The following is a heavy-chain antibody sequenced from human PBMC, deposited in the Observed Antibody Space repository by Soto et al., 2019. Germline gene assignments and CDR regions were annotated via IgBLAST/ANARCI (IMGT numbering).Heavy chain of an antibody. CDR3: ARDPSGGATVLDPDLGIDY. J-gene: IGHJ4*02. CDR2: INPSGGST. V-gene: IGHV1-46*03. Sequence: ASVKVSCKASGYTFTSYYMHWVRQAPGQGLEWMGIINPSGGSTSYAQKFQGRVTMTRDTSTSTVYMELSSLRSEDTAVYYCARDPSGGATVLDPDLGIDYWGQGTLVTVSS. CDR1: GYTFTSYY. D-gene: IGHD4-17*01.